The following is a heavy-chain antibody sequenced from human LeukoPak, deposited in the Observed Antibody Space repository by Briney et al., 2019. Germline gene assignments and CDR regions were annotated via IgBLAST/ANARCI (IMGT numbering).Heavy chain of an antibody. CDR3: ARGLVPAAICWWFDP. J-gene: IGHJ5*02. CDR2: ISAYNGNT. V-gene: IGHV1-18*01. D-gene: IGHD2-2*02. CDR1: GYTFTSYG. Sequence: ASVKVSCKASGYTFTSYGISWVRQAPGQGLEWMGWISAYNGNTNYAQKLQGRVTMTTDTSTSTAYMELRSLRSDDTAVYCCARGLVPAAICWWFDPWGQGTLVTVSS.